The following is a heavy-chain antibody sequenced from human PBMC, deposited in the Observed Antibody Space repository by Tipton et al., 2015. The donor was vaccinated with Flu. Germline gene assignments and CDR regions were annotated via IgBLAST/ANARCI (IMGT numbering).Heavy chain of an antibody. CDR2: IYTSGNT. Sequence: TLSLTCSVSGASFSSIGHYWGWIRQSPGKGLEWIGRIYTSGNTNYNPSLKTRVTISVDTSKNQFSLKLTSVTAADTAVYYCARDDGDYGSETYHYYYGMDVWGQGTTITVSS. D-gene: IGHD3-10*01. CDR1: GASFSSIGHY. V-gene: IGHV4-61*02. CDR3: ARDDGDYGSETYHYYYGMDV. J-gene: IGHJ6*02.